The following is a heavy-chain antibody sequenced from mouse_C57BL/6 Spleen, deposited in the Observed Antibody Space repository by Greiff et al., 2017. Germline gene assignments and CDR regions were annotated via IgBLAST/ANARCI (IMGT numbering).Heavy chain of an antibody. J-gene: IGHJ4*01. D-gene: IGHD2-1*01. Sequence: VKLMESDAELVKPGASVKISCKVSGYTFTDHTIHWMKQRPEQGLEWIGYIYPRDGSTKYNEKFKGKATLTADKSSSTDYMQLNSLTSEDSAVYFCAREVYYGNYFYAMDYWGQGTSVTVSS. CDR2: IYPRDGST. CDR1: GYTFTDHT. CDR3: AREVYYGNYFYAMDY. V-gene: IGHV1-78*01.